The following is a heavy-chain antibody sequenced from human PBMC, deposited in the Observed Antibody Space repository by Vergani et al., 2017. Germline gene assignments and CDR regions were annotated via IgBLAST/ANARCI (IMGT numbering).Heavy chain of an antibody. J-gene: IGHJ5*02. D-gene: IGHD5-24*01. CDR1: GASISSYF. Sequence: VQLQESGPGLLKPSETLSLTCSVSGASISSYFWSWIRQPAGKGLEWLGVVHTDGTAYYNPSLRTRVRLSADLSQSQFSLKMTSLTAADTAVYFCARDQWDDDGPRCGFDHWGQGILVTVSS. CDR3: ARDQWDDDGPRCGFDH. CDR2: VHTDGTA. V-gene: IGHV4-4*07.